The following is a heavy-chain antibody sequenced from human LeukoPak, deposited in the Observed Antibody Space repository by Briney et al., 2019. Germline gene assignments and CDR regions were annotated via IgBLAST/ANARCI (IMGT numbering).Heavy chain of an antibody. CDR1: GSTVSNNH. CDR3: ARRSTVTAGAY. D-gene: IGHD4-17*01. J-gene: IGHJ4*02. Sequence: GGSLRLSCAASGSTVSNNHMTWVRQAPGKGLEWVSLIYSGGSTHYADSVKGRFTISRDNSKNTLYLQMNSLRAEDTAVYYCARRSTVTAGAYWGQGTLVTVSS. V-gene: IGHV3-53*01. CDR2: IYSGGST.